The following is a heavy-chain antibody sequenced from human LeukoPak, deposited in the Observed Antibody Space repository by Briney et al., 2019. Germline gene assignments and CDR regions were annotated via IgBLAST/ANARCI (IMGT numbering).Heavy chain of an antibody. CDR2: IKQDGSEK. CDR3: ARGVREQYYYYYMDV. Sequence: GGSLRLSCAASGFTFSSYWMSWVRQAPGKGLEWVANIKQDGSEKYYVDSVKGRFTISRDNAKNSLYLQMNSLRAEDTAVYYCARGVREQYYYYYMDVWGKGTTVTISS. J-gene: IGHJ6*03. V-gene: IGHV3-7*01. CDR1: GFTFSSYW. D-gene: IGHD3-10*01.